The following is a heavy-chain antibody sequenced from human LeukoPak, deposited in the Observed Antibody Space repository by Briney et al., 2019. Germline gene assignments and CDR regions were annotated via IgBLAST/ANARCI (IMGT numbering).Heavy chain of an antibody. V-gene: IGHV3-7*01. J-gene: IGHJ6*04. CDR3: AELGITMIGGV. CDR2: IKQDGTEK. D-gene: IGHD3-10*02. Sequence: PGESLRLSCAASGFTFTTYWMSWVRQPPGKGLEWVANIKQDGTEKYYVDPVKGRFTISRDNAKNSLYLQMNSLRAEDTAVYYCAELGITMIGGVWGKGTTVTISS. CDR1: GFTFTTYW.